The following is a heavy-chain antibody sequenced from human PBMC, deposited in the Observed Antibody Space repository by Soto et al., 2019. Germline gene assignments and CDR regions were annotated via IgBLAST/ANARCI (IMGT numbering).Heavy chain of an antibody. CDR1: GFTFSSYA. V-gene: IGHV3-23*01. Sequence: GGSLRLSCAASGFTFSSYAMSWVRQAPGKGLEWVSAISGSGGSTYYADSVKGRFTISRENSKNTLYLQMNSLRAEDTAVYYCAKDMTGTTRYFDYWGQGTMVTVSS. D-gene: IGHD1-7*01. CDR2: ISGSGGST. J-gene: IGHJ4*02. CDR3: AKDMTGTTRYFDY.